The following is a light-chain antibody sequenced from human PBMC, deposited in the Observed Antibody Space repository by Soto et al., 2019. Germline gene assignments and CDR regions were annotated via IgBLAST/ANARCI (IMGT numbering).Light chain of an antibody. Sequence: IQLTQSPSPLSASLGDRLTITCRASHDISTYLAWCQQKPGKAPKLMIYEASTLQSGVPSRFSGSGSGTEFTLTISGLLPEDFATYHCQQLNTLPFTFGQGTRLEI. CDR3: QQLNTLPFT. CDR1: HDISTY. V-gene: IGKV1-9*01. CDR2: EAS. J-gene: IGKJ5*01.